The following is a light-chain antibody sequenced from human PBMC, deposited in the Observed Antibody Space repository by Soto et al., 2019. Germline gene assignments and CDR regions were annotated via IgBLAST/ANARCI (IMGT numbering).Light chain of an antibody. V-gene: IGLV2-8*01. Sequence: QSALTQPPSASGSPGQSVTISCTGTSSDVGAYNYVSWYQQYPGKAPKLMIYEVTKRPSGVPDRFSVSKSGNTASLTVTGLQDEDEADYYCTSYVGNNIWVFGGGTKLTVL. CDR3: TSYVGNNIWV. CDR2: EVT. J-gene: IGLJ3*02. CDR1: SSDVGAYNY.